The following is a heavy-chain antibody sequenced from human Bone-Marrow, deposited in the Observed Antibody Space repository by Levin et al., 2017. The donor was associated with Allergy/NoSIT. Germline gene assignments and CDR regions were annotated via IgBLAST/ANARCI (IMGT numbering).Heavy chain of an antibody. CDR1: GFTFSNVW. V-gene: IGHV3-15*01. J-gene: IGHJ6*02. CDR2: IKSKTDGGTT. D-gene: IGHD2-21*02. Sequence: GGSLRLSCAASGFTFSNVWMSWVRQAPGKGLEWVGRIKSKTDGGTTDYAALVKGRFTISRDDSKTTLYLQMNSLTPEDTALYYCTTWFLVVAPAIPYYYYGMDVWGQGTTVTVSS. CDR3: TTWFLVVAPAIPYYYYGMDV.